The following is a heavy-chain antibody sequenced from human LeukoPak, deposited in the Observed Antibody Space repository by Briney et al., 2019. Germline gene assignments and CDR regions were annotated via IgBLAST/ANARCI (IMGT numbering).Heavy chain of an antibody. CDR2: IYYSGST. V-gene: IGHV4-39*01. D-gene: IGHD2-2*01. J-gene: IGHJ6*03. CDR3: ARAPTFGCSSTSCYAGYYYYYMDV. CDR1: GGSISSGSYY. Sequence: SETLSLTCTVSGGSISSGSYYWSWIRQPAGKGLEWIGSIYYSGSTYYNPSLKSRVTISVDTSKNQFSLKLSSVTAADTAVYYCARAPTFGCSSTSCYAGYYYYYMDVWGKGTTVTISS.